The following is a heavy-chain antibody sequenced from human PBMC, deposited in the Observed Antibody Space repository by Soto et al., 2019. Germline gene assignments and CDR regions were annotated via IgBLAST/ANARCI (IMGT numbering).Heavy chain of an antibody. V-gene: IGHV3-23*01. Sequence: GGSLRLSCAASGFTVTTYAMSWVRQAPGKGLEWVSTTGISGRTTYYADSVKGRFTVSRDDSKNTLDLQMSNLRAEDTAVYYCATVHNTSRSFDYWGQGTLVTVPQ. CDR1: GFTVTTYA. J-gene: IGHJ4*02. D-gene: IGHD1-20*01. CDR3: ATVHNTSRSFDY. CDR2: TGISGRTT.